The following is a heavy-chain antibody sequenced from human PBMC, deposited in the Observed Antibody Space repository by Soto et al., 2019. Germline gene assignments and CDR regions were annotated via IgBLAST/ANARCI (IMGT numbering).Heavy chain of an antibody. J-gene: IGHJ4*02. CDR3: ASGTNGAFFVY. V-gene: IGHV3-11*01. Sequence: QVQLVESGGGLVKPGGSLRLSCAASGFTFSDYYMSWIRQAPGKGLEWVSDISSRRSTIFYADSVKGRFTISRDNVKNSLYLQMNSLRAEDTAVYYCASGTNGAFFVYWGQGILVTVSS. CDR2: ISSRRSTI. D-gene: IGHD2-8*01. CDR1: GFTFSDYY.